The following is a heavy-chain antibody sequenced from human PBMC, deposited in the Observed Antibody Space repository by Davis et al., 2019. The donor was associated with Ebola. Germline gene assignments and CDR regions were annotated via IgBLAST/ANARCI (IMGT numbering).Heavy chain of an antibody. Sequence: PGGSLRLSCAASGFTFSSYAMHWVRQAPGKGLEWVAVISYDGSNKYYADSVKGRFTISRDNSKNTLYLQMNSLRAEDTAVYYCARENRGDDAFDIWGQGTMVTVSS. V-gene: IGHV3-30-3*01. J-gene: IGHJ3*02. D-gene: IGHD3-10*01. CDR3: ARENRGDDAFDI. CDR2: ISYDGSNK. CDR1: GFTFSSYA.